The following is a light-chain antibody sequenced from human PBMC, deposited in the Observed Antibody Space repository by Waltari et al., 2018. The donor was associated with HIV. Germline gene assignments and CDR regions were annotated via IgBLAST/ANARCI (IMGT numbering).Light chain of an antibody. CDR3: HQYGSSFWT. Sequence: EIVLTQSPGTLSLSPGDTATLSCMTSETLKSTYLGWYQQHRDRPPRLLIYGASTRAPGIPDRFSGSGSGTEFNLTIHGLEPEDFAVYYCHQYGSSFWTFGQGTKVEVK. V-gene: IGKV3-20*01. J-gene: IGKJ1*01. CDR1: ETLKSTY. CDR2: GAS.